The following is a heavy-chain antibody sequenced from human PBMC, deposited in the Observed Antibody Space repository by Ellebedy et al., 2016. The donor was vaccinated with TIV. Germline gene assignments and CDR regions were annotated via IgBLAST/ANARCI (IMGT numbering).Heavy chain of an antibody. Sequence: ASVKVSCKASGYNFLNYGVSWVRQAPGQGLEFLGWISPYSGNTKYPQRLQGRVTMATEISTTTAYMEMRSLRSDDTAVYYCASRNDSSGYYYVLAFEYWGQGTLVTVSS. CDR2: ISPYSGNT. V-gene: IGHV1-18*01. J-gene: IGHJ4*02. CDR3: ASRNDSSGYYYVLAFEY. D-gene: IGHD3-22*01. CDR1: GYNFLNYG.